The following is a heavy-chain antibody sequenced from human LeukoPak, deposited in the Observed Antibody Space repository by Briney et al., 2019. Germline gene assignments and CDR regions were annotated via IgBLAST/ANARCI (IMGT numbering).Heavy chain of an antibody. Sequence: GGSLRLSCAASGFTFSSYGMHWVRQAPGKGLEWVAFIRYDGSNKFYPDSVKGRFTISRDNSKNTLYLQMNSLRAEDTAVYYCARTTVTAGRTNWFDPWGQGTLVIVSS. CDR2: IRYDGSNK. CDR3: ARTTVTAGRTNWFDP. V-gene: IGHV3-30*02. D-gene: IGHD4-17*01. J-gene: IGHJ5*02. CDR1: GFTFSSYG.